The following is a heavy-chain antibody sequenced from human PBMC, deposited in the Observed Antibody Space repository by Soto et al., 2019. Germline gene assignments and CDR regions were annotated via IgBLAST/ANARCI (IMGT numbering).Heavy chain of an antibody. CDR1: GYTFTSYD. Sequence: ASVKVSCKASGYTFTSYDINWVRQATGQGLEWMGWMNPNSGNTGYAQKFQGRVTMTRNTPISTAYMELSSLRSEDTAVYYCARAPGPDFWSGPSYDYWGQGTLVTVSS. V-gene: IGHV1-8*01. CDR2: MNPNSGNT. J-gene: IGHJ4*02. CDR3: ARAPGPDFWSGPSYDY. D-gene: IGHD3-3*01.